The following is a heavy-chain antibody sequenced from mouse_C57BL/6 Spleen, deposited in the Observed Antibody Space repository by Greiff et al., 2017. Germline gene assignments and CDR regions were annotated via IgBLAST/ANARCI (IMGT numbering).Heavy chain of an antibody. CDR1: GYTFTSYW. J-gene: IGHJ4*01. D-gene: IGHD1-1*01. V-gene: IGHV1-55*01. Sequence: QVQLKQPGAELVKPGASVKMSCKASGYTFTSYWITWVQQRPGQGLEWIGDIYPGSGSTNYNEKFKSKATLTVDTSSSTAYMQLSSLTSEDSAVYYCARWGYYGSSYGYAMDYWGQGTSVTVSS. CDR3: ARWGYYGSSYGYAMDY. CDR2: IYPGSGST.